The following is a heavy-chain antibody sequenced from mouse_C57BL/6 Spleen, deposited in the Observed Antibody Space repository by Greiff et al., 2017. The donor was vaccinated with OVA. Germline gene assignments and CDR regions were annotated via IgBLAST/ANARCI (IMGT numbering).Heavy chain of an antibody. CDR2: IYPGSGNT. J-gene: IGHJ2*01. Sequence: VQLQQSGAELVRPGASVKLSCKASGYTFTDYYINWVKQRPGQGLEWIARIYPGSGNTYYNEKVKGKATLTAEKSSSTAYMQLSSLTSEDSAVYFCARDYGRSPYFDYWGQGTTLTVSS. V-gene: IGHV1-76*01. D-gene: IGHD1-1*01. CDR3: ARDYGRSPYFDY. CDR1: GYTFTDYY.